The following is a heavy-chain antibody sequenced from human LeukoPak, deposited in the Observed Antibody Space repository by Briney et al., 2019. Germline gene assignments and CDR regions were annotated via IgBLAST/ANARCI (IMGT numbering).Heavy chain of an antibody. D-gene: IGHD4-23*01. Sequence: PSETLSLTCTVSGGSISSGGYYWSWIRQHPGKGLEWIGYIYYSGSTYYNPSLKSRVSISVDTSKNQFSLKLSSVTAADTAVYYCAREVVTHWFDPWGQGTLVTVSS. J-gene: IGHJ5*02. CDR1: GGSISSGGYY. V-gene: IGHV4-31*03. CDR3: AREVVTHWFDP. CDR2: IYYSGST.